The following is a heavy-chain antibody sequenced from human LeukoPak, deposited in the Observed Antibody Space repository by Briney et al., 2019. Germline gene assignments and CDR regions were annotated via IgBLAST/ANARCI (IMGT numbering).Heavy chain of an antibody. CDR2: IWYDGSNK. J-gene: IGHJ4*02. CDR1: GFTFSSYG. V-gene: IGHV3-33*01. D-gene: IGHD2-2*01. Sequence: GGSLPLSCAASGFTFSSYGMHWVRQAPGKGLEWVAVIWYDGSNKYYADSVKGRFTISRDNSKNTLYLQMNSLRAEDTAVYYCARRYAQIFDYWGEGTLVTVSS. CDR3: ARRYAQIFDY.